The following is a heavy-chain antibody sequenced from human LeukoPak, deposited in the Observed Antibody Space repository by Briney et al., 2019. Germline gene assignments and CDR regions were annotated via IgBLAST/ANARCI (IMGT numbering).Heavy chain of an antibody. CDR3: ARDRYCSGGSCYGGGDY. CDR2: IWYDGSNK. J-gene: IGHJ4*02. CDR1: GFTFSSYG. Sequence: PGGSLRLSCEASGFTFSSYGMHWVRQAPGKGLEWVAVIWYDGSNKYYADSVKGRLTISRDNSKNTLYLQMNSLRAEDTAVYYCARDRYCSGGSCYGGGDYWGQGTLVTVSS. D-gene: IGHD2-15*01. V-gene: IGHV3-33*01.